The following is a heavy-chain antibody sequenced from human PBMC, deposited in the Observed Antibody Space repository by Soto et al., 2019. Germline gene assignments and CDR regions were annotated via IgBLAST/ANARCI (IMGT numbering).Heavy chain of an antibody. CDR2: IYYSGST. CDR1: GGSISSDY. Sequence: SETLSLTCTVSGGSISSDYWSWIRQPPGKGLEWIGYIYYSGSTNYNPSLKSRVTISVDTSKNQFSLKLSSVTAADTAVYYCARDGLLDCSGGSCYPWFDPWGQGTLVTVSS. CDR3: ARDGLLDCSGGSCYPWFDP. D-gene: IGHD2-15*01. J-gene: IGHJ5*02. V-gene: IGHV4-59*01.